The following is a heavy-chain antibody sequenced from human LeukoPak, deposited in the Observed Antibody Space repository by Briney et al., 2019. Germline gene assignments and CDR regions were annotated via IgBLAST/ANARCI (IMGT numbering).Heavy chain of an antibody. CDR1: GWTFSDYY. CDR3: ARRRRSGSQVLDF. Sequence: SETLCLTCAAYGWTFSDYYWSWIRQPPGKGLEWMGEINHSGSTNYNSSLKSRVIISVDTSKNQFSLRLSSVTAVDTAAYYCARRRRSGSQVLDFWGQGTLVTVSS. V-gene: IGHV4-34*01. J-gene: IGHJ4*02. CDR2: INHSGST. D-gene: IGHD1-26*01.